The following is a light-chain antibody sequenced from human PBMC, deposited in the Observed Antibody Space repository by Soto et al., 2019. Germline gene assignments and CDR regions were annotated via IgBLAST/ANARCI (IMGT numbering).Light chain of an antibody. CDR2: LNSDGSH. J-gene: IGLJ3*02. CDR3: QTWGTGMSWV. V-gene: IGLV4-69*01. CDR1: SGHSNYA. Sequence: QPVLTQSPSASASLGASVKLTCTLSSGHSNYAIAWHQQQPEKGPRYLMKLNSDGSHSKGDGIPDRFSGSSSGAERYLTISSLQSEDEADYYCQTWGTGMSWVFGGGTKLTVL.